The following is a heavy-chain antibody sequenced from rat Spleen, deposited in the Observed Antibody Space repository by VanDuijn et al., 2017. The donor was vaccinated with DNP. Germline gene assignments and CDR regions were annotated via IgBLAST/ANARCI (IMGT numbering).Heavy chain of an antibody. Sequence: EVQLVESGGGLVQPGRSMKLSCAASGFTFSDYNLAWVRQAPKKGLEWVATISYDGSRADYRDSVKGRFTFSRDNAKSTLYLQMDSLRSEDTATYYCATHAHWFAYWGQGTLVTVSS. V-gene: IGHV5-7*01. CDR2: ISYDGSRA. CDR1: GFTFSDYN. J-gene: IGHJ3*01. CDR3: ATHAHWFAY.